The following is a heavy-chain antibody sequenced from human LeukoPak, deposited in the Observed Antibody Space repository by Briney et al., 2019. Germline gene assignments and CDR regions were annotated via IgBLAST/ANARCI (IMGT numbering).Heavy chain of an antibody. D-gene: IGHD3-22*01. J-gene: IGHJ4*02. CDR2: ISSSGSTI. Sequence: GGSLRLSCAASGFTFSSYEMNWVRQAPGKGLEWVSYISSSGSTIYYADSVKGRFTISRDNAKNSLYLQMNSLRAEDTAVYYCASSSGYYSFDYWGQGTLVTVSS. V-gene: IGHV3-48*03. CDR1: GFTFSSYE. CDR3: ASSSGYYSFDY.